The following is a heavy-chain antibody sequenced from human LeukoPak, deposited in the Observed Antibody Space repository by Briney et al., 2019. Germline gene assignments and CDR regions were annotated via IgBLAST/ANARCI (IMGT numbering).Heavy chain of an antibody. J-gene: IGHJ4*02. V-gene: IGHV3-66*01. D-gene: IGHD2-15*01. CDR2: IYSGGST. CDR3: ARGKGWKQGIIDY. Sequence: GGSLRLSCAASGFTVSSNYMSWVRQAPGKGLEWVSVIYSGGSTYYADSVKDRFTISRDNSKNTLYLQMNSLRAEDTAVYYCARGKGWKQGIIDYWGQGTLVTVSS. CDR1: GFTVSSNY.